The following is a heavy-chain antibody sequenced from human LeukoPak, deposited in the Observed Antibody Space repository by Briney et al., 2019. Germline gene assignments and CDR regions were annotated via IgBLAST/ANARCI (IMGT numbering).Heavy chain of an antibody. CDR1: GFTVSSNY. CDR2: IYSGGST. J-gene: IGHJ6*04. Sequence: GGSLRLSCAASGFTVSSNYMSWVRQAPGKGLEWVSVIYSGGSTYYADSVKGRFTISRDNSKNTLYLQMNSLRAEDTDVYYCARCPLAWVDYYGMDVWGKGTTVTVSS. V-gene: IGHV3-53*01. D-gene: IGHD2-15*01. CDR3: ARCPLAWVDYYGMDV.